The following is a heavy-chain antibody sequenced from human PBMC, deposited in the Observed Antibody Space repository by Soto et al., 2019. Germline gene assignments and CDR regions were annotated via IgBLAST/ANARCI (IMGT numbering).Heavy chain of an antibody. CDR2: IWYDGSNT. CDR3: VGASMWTGKGLEY. Sequence: LRLSCAASGFIFSSYGMHWVRQAPGKGLEWVAGIWYDGSNTFYSDAVKGRFSISRDNSKNTVDLQMNSLRAEDTAVYYCVGASMWTGKGLEYWGQGALVTVSS. D-gene: IGHD3-10*02. CDR1: GFIFSSYG. V-gene: IGHV3-33*01. J-gene: IGHJ4*02.